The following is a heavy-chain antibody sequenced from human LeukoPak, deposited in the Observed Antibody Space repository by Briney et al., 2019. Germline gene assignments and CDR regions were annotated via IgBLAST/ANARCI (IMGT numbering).Heavy chain of an antibody. J-gene: IGHJ4*02. Sequence: GASVEVSCKASGYTFTGYYMHWVRQAPGQGLEWMGWINPNSGGTNYAQKFQGRVTMTRDTSISTAYMELSRLRSDDTAVYYCARATGVVIVGFDYWGQGTLVTVSS. CDR1: GYTFTGYY. CDR3: ARATGVVIVGFDY. D-gene: IGHD3-3*01. CDR2: INPNSGGT. V-gene: IGHV1-2*02.